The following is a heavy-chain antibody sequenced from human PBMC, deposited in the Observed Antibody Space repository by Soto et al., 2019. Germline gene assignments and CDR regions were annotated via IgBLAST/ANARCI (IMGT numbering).Heavy chain of an antibody. CDR2: INSDGSST. D-gene: IGHD1-1*01. Sequence: PGGSLRLSCAASGFTFSSYWMHWVRQAPGKGLVWVSRINSDGSSTSYADSVKGRFTISRDNARNTLYLQMNSLRAEDTAVYYCARNRWNPSAAFDIWGQGTMVTVSS. CDR1: GFTFSSYW. J-gene: IGHJ3*02. V-gene: IGHV3-74*01. CDR3: ARNRWNPSAAFDI.